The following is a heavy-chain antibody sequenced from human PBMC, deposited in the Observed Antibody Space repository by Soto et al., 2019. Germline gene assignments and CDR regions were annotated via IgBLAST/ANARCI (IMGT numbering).Heavy chain of an antibody. V-gene: IGHV1-2*02. CDR3: ARDGGQDDFLSGYYDY. CDR1: GYTFTGYY. CDR2: INPNRGGT. Sequence: ASVKVSCKASGYTFTGYYMHWVRQAPGQGLEWMGWINPNRGGTNYAQKFQGRVTMNRDTSFSTAYMELCRLRSDDTAVYYCARDGGQDDFLSGYYDYWGQGTKVTVSS. J-gene: IGHJ4*02. D-gene: IGHD3-3*01.